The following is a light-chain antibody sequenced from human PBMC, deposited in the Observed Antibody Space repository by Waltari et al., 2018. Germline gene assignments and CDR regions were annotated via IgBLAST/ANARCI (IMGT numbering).Light chain of an antibody. CDR1: QSVTNGN. J-gene: IGKJ2*01. CDR2: AAA. CDR3: QQYSGSPYT. Sequence: DIVLTQSPGPLSLSPGDRATLSCRASQSVTNGNLAWYQQKPGQAPRILFYAAASRIDGIPDRFSGGGSGTDFTLTISRLEPEDSAVYYCQQYSGSPYTFGQGTKLEI. V-gene: IGKV3-20*01.